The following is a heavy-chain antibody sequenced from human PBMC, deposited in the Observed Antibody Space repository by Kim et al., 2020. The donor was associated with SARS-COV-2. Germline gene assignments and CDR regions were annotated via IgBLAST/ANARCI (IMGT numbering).Heavy chain of an antibody. Sequence: SETLSLTCTVSGGSISSYYWSWIRQPPGKGLEWIGYIYYSGSTNYNPSLKSRVTISVDTSKNQCSLQLSSVTAADTAVYYCARRSSSSSTIVSWGQGTLGTVSS. CDR1: GGSISSYY. CDR2: IYYSGST. CDR3: ARRSSSSSTIVS. D-gene: IGHD6-13*01. V-gene: IGHV4-59*01. J-gene: IGHJ4*02.